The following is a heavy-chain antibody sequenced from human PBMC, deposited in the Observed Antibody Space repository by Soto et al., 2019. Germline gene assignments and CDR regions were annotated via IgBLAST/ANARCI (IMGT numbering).Heavy chain of an antibody. V-gene: IGHV1-69*02. CDR1: EGTFSRYT. D-gene: IGHD3-10*01. J-gene: IGHJ5*02. CDR3: ARGSTIVRGAPSWFDP. Sequence: QVQLVQSGAEVKKPGSSVKVSCKASEGTFSRYTINWVRQAPGQGLEWMGRIIPIAAIANYTQKFQGRVTITVDKSSTTAYMELSSLRSDDTAVYYCARGSTIVRGAPSWFDPWGQGNLVTVSS. CDR2: IIPIAAIA.